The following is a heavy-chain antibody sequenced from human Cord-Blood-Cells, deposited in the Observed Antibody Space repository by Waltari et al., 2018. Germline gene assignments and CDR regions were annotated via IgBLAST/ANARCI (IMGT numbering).Heavy chain of an antibody. CDR3: AREGHVDTAMAFDY. CDR1: GYSISSGYY. CDR2: IYHSGST. D-gene: IGHD5-18*01. J-gene: IGHJ4*02. V-gene: IGHV4-38-2*02. Sequence: QVQLQESGPGLVKPSGTLSLTCTGPGYSISSGYYWGWNRQPPGKGLEWIGSIYHSGSTYYNPSLKSRVTISVDTSKNQFSLKLSSVTAADTAVYYCAREGHVDTAMAFDYWGQGTLVTVSS.